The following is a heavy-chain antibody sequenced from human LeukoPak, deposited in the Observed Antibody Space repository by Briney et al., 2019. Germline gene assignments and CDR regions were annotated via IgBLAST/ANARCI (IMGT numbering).Heavy chain of an antibody. D-gene: IGHD6-19*01. V-gene: IGHV3-23*01. CDR2: ISGSGGST. Sequence: PGGSLILSCAASGFTFSSYAMSWVRQAPGKGLEWVSAISGSGGSTYYADSVKGRFTISRDNSKNTLYLQMNSLRAEDTAVYYCAKGIAVAETGLEYFQQWGQGTLVTVSS. CDR3: AKGIAVAETGLEYFQQ. CDR1: GFTFSSYA. J-gene: IGHJ1*01.